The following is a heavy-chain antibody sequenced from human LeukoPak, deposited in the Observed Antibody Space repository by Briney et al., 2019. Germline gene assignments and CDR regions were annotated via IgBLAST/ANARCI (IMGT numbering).Heavy chain of an antibody. CDR2: IYTRGST. CDR1: VGSISSYY. CDR3: ARVNYYDSSGYCSFSGWFDP. Sequence: SETLSLTCTVSVGSISSYYWSWIRQPAGKGLEWIGRIYTRGSTNHNPSLKSRVTMSVDTSKNQFSLKLSSVTAADTAVYYCARVNYYDSSGYCSFSGWFDPWGQGTLVTVSS. V-gene: IGHV4-4*07. D-gene: IGHD3-22*01. J-gene: IGHJ5*02.